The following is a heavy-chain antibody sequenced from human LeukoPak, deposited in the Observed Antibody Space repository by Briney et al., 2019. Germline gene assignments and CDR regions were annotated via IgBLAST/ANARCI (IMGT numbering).Heavy chain of an antibody. CDR1: GGSISSGGYS. J-gene: IGHJ6*02. Sequence: LSLTCAVSGGSISSGGYSWSWIRQPPGKGLEWVSGISWNSGSIGYADSVKGRFTISRDNAKNSLYLQMNSLRAEDTALYYCAKDLASGYSYGYLYYYYGMDVWGQGTTVTVSS. CDR3: AKDLASGYSYGYLYYYYGMDV. V-gene: IGHV3-9*01. D-gene: IGHD5-18*01. CDR2: ISWNSGSI.